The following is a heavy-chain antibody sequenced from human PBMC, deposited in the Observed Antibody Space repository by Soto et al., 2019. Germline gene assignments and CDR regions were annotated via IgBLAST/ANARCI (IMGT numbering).Heavy chain of an antibody. CDR2: INSDGSST. J-gene: IGHJ6*04. Sequence: PVGSLRLSCAASGFTFSSYWMHWVRQAPGKGLVWVSRINSDGSSTSYADSVKGRFTISRDNAKNTLYLQMNSLRAEDTAVYYCARLPYYYYGMDVWGKGTTVTVSS. CDR3: ARLPYYYYGMDV. V-gene: IGHV3-74*01. CDR1: GFTFSSYW.